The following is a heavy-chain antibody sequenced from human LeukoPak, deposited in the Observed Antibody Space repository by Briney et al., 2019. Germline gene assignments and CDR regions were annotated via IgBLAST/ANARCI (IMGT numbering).Heavy chain of an antibody. D-gene: IGHD1-26*01. CDR3: AKDQRWESPHYLDS. CDR1: GFTFTNYW. CDR2: LPPDELGI. J-gene: IGHJ4*02. V-gene: IGHV3-74*01. Sequence: PGGSLRLSCAASGFTFTNYWMHWVRQAPGMGLVWVSRLPPDELGIIYADSVKGRFTVSRDNSKNTLYVQMNSLRDEDTALYYCAKDQRWESPHYLDSWGQGTLVTVSS.